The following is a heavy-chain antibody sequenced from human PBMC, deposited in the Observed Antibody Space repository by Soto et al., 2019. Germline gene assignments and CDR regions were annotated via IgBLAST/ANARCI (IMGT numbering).Heavy chain of an antibody. CDR2: INHSGST. J-gene: IGHJ5*02. CDR3: ARGGYDSSGYYYTGSWFDP. Sequence: KPSETLSLTCAVYGGSFSGYYWSWIRQPPGKGLEWIGEINHSGSTNYNPSLKSRVTISVDTSKNQFSLKLSSVTAADTAVYYCARGGYDSSGYYYTGSWFDPWGQGTLVTAPQ. V-gene: IGHV4-34*01. D-gene: IGHD3-22*01. CDR1: GGSFSGYY.